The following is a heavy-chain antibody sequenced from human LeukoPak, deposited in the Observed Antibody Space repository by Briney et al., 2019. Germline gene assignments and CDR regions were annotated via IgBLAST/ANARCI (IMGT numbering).Heavy chain of an antibody. CDR1: GDSITGYY. J-gene: IGHJ5*02. CDR3: ARDSWSGWGKLFEP. Sequence: SETLSLTCSVSGDSITGYYWGWIRQPPGKGLEWIGSIYYRGSTYYNPSLKSRVAISVDTSKNQFSLKLSSVTAADTAVYYCARDSWSGWGKLFEPWGQGTLVTVSS. D-gene: IGHD6-19*01. CDR2: IYYRGST. V-gene: IGHV4-39*07.